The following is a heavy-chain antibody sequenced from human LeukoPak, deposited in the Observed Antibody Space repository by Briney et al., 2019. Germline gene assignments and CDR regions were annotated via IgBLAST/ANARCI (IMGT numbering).Heavy chain of an antibody. CDR2: ISASAGTT. CDR3: AKGGSSWSYYFDY. Sequence: GGSLRLSCAASRFTFSNYAMTWVRQTPGKGLEWVSAISASAGTTYYADSVEGRFTISRDNSKNTLYLQMNSLRVDDTALYYCAKGGSSWSYYFDYWGQGTLVTVSS. J-gene: IGHJ4*02. D-gene: IGHD6-13*01. CDR1: RFTFSNYA. V-gene: IGHV3-23*01.